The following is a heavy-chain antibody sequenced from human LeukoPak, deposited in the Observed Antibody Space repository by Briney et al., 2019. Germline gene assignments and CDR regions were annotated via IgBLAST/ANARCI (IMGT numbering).Heavy chain of an antibody. D-gene: IGHD4/OR15-4a*01. Sequence: GGSLRLSCAASGFTFSSYWMSWVRQAPGKGLEWVANINQDGSGKYYVDSAKGRFTISRDNAKNSLYLQMNSLRVEDTAVYYCVRDDYGPGDIWGQGTMVTISS. J-gene: IGHJ3*02. CDR3: VRDDYGPGDI. V-gene: IGHV3-7*01. CDR2: INQDGSGK. CDR1: GFTFSSYW.